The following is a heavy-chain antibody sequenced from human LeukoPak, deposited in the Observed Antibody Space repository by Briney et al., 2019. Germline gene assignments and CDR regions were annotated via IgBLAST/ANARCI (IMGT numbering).Heavy chain of an antibody. V-gene: IGHV4-30-4*01. CDR2: IYSGST. CDR1: GASISTGDYY. CDR3: ARGPNYVWGSYRYFDY. Sequence: PSETLSLTCTVSGASISTGDYYWSWIRQPPGKGLEWIGYIYSGSTHYNPSLKSRVTISVDTSKNQFSLKLSSVTAADTAVYYCARGPNYVWGSYRYFDYWGQGTLVTVSS. J-gene: IGHJ4*02. D-gene: IGHD3-16*02.